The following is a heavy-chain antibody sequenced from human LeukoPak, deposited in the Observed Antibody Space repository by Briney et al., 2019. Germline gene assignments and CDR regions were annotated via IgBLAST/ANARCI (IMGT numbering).Heavy chain of an antibody. Sequence: ASVKVSCKTSGYTFTNYDINWVRQATGQGLEWLGWMSPNNGDTGYAQKFQGRVTMARDTSTNTAYMELSGLTSEDTAVYYCARNPPRTGDFNSWGQGALVTVSS. CDR3: ARNPPRTGDFNS. J-gene: IGHJ4*02. D-gene: IGHD7-27*01. CDR1: GYTFTNYD. V-gene: IGHV1-8*01. CDR2: MSPNNGDT.